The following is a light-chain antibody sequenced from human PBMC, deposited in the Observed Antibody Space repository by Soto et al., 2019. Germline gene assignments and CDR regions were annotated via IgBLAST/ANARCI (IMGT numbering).Light chain of an antibody. CDR1: QTISSF. J-gene: IGKJ4*01. CDR3: QQTYSIPLT. CDR2: TAS. Sequence: DIQMTQSPSSLSASVGDRVTITCRASQTISSFLAWYQQKPGKAPNLLIYTASSLQSGVPSRFSGSGSGTYFTLTISSLRPEDFATYYCQQTYSIPLTFGGGTKVEIK. V-gene: IGKV1-39*01.